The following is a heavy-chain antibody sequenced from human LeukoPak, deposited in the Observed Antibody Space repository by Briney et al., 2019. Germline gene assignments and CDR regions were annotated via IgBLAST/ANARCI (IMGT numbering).Heavy chain of an antibody. CDR1: GYTFIDYY. CDR3: SRGPEDFAVVVTALEYFQH. D-gene: IGHD2-21*02. J-gene: IGHJ1*01. Sequence: ASVKVSCKASGYTFIDYYLHWVRQAPGQGLEWMGWINPKSGGTNYAQKFQGRVTMTRDTSISTTYTELTRLTSDDTAVYYCSRGPEDFAVVVTALEYFQHWGQGTLVTVSS. CDR2: INPKSGGT. V-gene: IGHV1-2*02.